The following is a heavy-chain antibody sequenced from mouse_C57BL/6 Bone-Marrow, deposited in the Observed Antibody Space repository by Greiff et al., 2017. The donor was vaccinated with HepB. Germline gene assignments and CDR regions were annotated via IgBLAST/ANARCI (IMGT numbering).Heavy chain of an antibody. J-gene: IGHJ4*01. Sequence: VQLQQSGPELVKPGASVKISCKASGYAFSSSWMNWVKQRPGKGLEWIGRIYPGDGDTNYNGKFKGKATLTADKSSSTAYMQLSSLTSEDSAVYFCASRLLPYYYAMDYWGQGTSVTVSS. CDR2: IYPGDGDT. V-gene: IGHV1-82*01. CDR3: ASRLLPYYYAMDY. CDR1: GYAFSSSW. D-gene: IGHD2-3*01.